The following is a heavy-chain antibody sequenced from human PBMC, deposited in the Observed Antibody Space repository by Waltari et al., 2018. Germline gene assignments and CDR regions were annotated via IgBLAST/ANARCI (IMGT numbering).Heavy chain of an antibody. CDR2: ITTSDRSI. CDR1: GCSFGSHE. J-gene: IGHJ6*03. Sequence: EVQLVESGGGLVQPGGSLRLSCVASGCSFGSHEMIWVRQAPGKGLEWVSYITTSDRSIYYADSVKGRFTISRDNAKNSLYLQMNSLRAEDTAVYYCARVGGYYYYYMDVWGKGTTVTVSS. D-gene: IGHD3-16*01. V-gene: IGHV3-48*03. CDR3: ARVGGYYYYYMDV.